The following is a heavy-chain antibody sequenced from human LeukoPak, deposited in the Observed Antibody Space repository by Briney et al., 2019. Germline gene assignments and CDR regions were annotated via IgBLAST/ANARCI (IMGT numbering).Heavy chain of an antibody. D-gene: IGHD6-19*01. J-gene: IGHJ4*02. CDR1: GDSVSSNNGA. Sequence: SQTLSLTPDISGDSVSSNNGAWDWIRQSPTSCLEWLGRTYYRSKWYNDYAGSLNGRITISPDTSKNQFSLHLNSVTPEDTAVYYCARDLGNTGWYTFDYWGQGILVTVSS. V-gene: IGHV6-1*01. CDR2: TYYRSKWYN. CDR3: ARDLGNTGWYTFDY.